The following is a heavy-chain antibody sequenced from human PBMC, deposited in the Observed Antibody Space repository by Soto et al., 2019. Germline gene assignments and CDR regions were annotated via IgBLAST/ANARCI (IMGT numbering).Heavy chain of an antibody. J-gene: IGHJ6*02. CDR2: FYHRGNS. CDR3: ALISSVAPYGYVHGGLDV. D-gene: IGHD5-18*01. CDR1: GGSIRSYY. Sequence: QVQLQQSGPGLVKPSETLSLTCSVSGGSIRSYYWSWIRQSPEKGLEWIGFFYHRGNSNYKASLKSRVTRSADTSKNPLSRIMRSVTAADTAVYFCALISSVAPYGYVHGGLDVWGQGTTVTVSS. V-gene: IGHV4-59*01.